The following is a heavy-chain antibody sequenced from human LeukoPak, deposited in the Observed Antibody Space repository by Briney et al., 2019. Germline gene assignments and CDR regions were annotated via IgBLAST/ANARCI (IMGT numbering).Heavy chain of an antibody. CDR2: IIPIFGTA. J-gene: IGHJ5*02. V-gene: IGHV1-69*05. Sequence: ASVKVSCKASGGTFSSYAISWVLQAPGQGLEWMGRIIPIFGTANYAQKFQGRVTITTDESTSTAYMELSSLRSEDTAVYYCAREKVVRGARWFDPWGQGTLVTVSS. CDR3: AREKVVRGARWFDP. D-gene: IGHD3-10*01. CDR1: GGTFSSYA.